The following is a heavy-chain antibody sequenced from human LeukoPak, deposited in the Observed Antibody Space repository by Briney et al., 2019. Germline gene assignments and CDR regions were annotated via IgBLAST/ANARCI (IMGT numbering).Heavy chain of an antibody. Sequence: SETLSLTCTVSGGSISGSYWSWIRQPAGKGLEWIGRIYSSGSTNYNPSLKSRVTMSVDTSKNQVSLKLNSVTAADTAVYYCARGFCSGGSCYLFDSWGQGTVVTVSA. CDR2: IYSSGST. CDR1: GGSISGSY. V-gene: IGHV4-4*07. CDR3: ARGFCSGGSCYLFDS. D-gene: IGHD2-15*01. J-gene: IGHJ4*02.